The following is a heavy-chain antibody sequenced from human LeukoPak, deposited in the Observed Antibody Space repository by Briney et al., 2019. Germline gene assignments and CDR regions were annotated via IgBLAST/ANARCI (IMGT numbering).Heavy chain of an antibody. Sequence: PSEALSLSCVDHGGSLSGYYWSSIRAPPGKGQWWRGQIYHSGSTNYNPSLKSRDTISVDTSKNQFSLKLTSVTAADTAVYYCAREGTGSHGDSWGQGNLVTVSS. CDR2: IYHSGST. J-gene: IGHJ5*01. CDR3: AREGTGSHGDS. V-gene: IGHV4-34*01. D-gene: IGHD3/OR15-3a*01. CDR1: GGSLSGYY.